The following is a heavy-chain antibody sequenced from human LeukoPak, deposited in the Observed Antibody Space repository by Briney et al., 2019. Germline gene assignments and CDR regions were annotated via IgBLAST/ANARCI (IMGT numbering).Heavy chain of an antibody. Sequence: ASVKVSCKASGGTFSSYAISWVRQAPGQGLEWMGGIIPIFGTANYAQKFQGRVTITADESTSTAYMELSSLRSEDTAVYYCARDQPPRYCSGGSCYPLLPGYYYGMDVWGQGTTVTVSS. CDR2: IIPIFGTA. CDR3: ARDQPPRYCSGGSCYPLLPGYYYGMDV. CDR1: GGTFSSYA. V-gene: IGHV1-69*13. D-gene: IGHD2-15*01. J-gene: IGHJ6*02.